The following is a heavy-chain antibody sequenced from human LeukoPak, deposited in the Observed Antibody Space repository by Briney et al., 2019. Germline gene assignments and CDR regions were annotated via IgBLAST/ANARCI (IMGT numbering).Heavy chain of an antibody. CDR2: IRYDGSNK. V-gene: IGHV3-30*02. CDR3: AKDRIAAQYFDY. Sequence: GGSLRLSCAASGFTFSSYGMHWVRQAPGKGLEWVAFIRYDGSNKYYADSVKGRFTISRDNSKNTLYLQMNSLRAEDTAVYYCAKDRIAAQYFDYWGPGTLVTVSS. D-gene: IGHD6-6*01. J-gene: IGHJ4*02. CDR1: GFTFSSYG.